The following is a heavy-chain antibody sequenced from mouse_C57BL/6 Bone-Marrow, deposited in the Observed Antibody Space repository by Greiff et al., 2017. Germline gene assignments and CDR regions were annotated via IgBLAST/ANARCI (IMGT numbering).Heavy chain of an antibody. V-gene: IGHV1-64*01. J-gene: IGHJ4*01. CDR2: MHPNGGSP. CDR3: ARSYDYDDNTMDY. CDR1: GYTFTNYW. Sequence: QVQLQQPGAELVKPGASVKLSCKASGYTFTNYWMHWVKQRPGQGLEWIGMMHPNGGSPDYNEKFKSEATLSVDKSSRTAYLEPGSLTSEDSTVYYCARSYDYDDNTMDYWGRGTSVTVSS. D-gene: IGHD2-4*01.